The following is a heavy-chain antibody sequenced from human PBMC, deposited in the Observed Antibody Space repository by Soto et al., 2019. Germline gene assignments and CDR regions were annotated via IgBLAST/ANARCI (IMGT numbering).Heavy chain of an antibody. CDR1: GFTVSSNY. V-gene: IGHV3-53*01. CDR2: IYSGGST. CDR3: ARDPLLLEWEPIKGDDY. D-gene: IGHD1-26*01. Sequence: GGSLRLSCAASGFTVSSNYMSWVRQAPGKGLEWVSVIYSGGSTYYADSVKGRFTISRDNSKNTLYLQMNSLRAEDTAVYYCARDPLLLEWEPIKGDDYWGQGTLVTVSS. J-gene: IGHJ4*02.